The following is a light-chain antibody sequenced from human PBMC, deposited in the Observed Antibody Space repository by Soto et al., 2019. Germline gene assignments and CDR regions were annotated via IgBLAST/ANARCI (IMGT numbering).Light chain of an antibody. V-gene: IGKV1-5*03. CDR2: GAS. CDR3: QQYIDFPLT. CDR1: QSIGGS. J-gene: IGKJ4*01. Sequence: DVQMAQSPSTLSASVGDRVTIACRASQSIGGSLAWYQQKPGKAPKLLIYGASSLDIGVPSRFSGRGSETDFSLTTNNLLLDDFAIYYCQQYIDFPLTFGGGTRLE.